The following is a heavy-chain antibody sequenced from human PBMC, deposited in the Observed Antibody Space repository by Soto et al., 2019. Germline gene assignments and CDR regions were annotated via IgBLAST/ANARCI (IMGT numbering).Heavy chain of an antibody. Sequence: QITLRESGPALVKPTQTLTLTCTFSGFSLTTVGVGVAWIRQPPGKALEWLALIYWDDDKIYSPSHKSRLTVTKDTSKNHVVFTISNRDPTDTAPYYCAHRHVSHAYFDFWGQGTLVTVSS. CDR2: IYWDDDK. CDR3: AHRHVSHAYFDF. CDR1: GFSLTTVGVG. V-gene: IGHV2-5*02. J-gene: IGHJ4*02.